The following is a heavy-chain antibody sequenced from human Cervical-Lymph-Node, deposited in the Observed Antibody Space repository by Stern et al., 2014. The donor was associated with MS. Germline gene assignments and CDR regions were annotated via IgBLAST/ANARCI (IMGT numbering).Heavy chain of an antibody. Sequence: EVHLVESGGGLVKPGGSLRLSCAASGFTFSNYSMSWVRQAPGKGLEWVSSITSTSSYTDYADSVRGRFTNSRDNAKKSLYLQMNSLRAEDTAVYYCGGNYWGQGTLVTVSS. CDR3: GGNY. CDR1: GFTFSNYS. J-gene: IGHJ4*02. CDR2: ITSTSSYT. V-gene: IGHV3-21*01.